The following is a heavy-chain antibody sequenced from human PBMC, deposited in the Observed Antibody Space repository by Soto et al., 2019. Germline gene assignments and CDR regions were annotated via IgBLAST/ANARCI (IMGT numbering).Heavy chain of an antibody. CDR2: MHYTGST. D-gene: IGHD6-19*01. CDR3: AGGPGWLTPY. V-gene: IGHV4-59*11. CDR1: GASISCHY. J-gene: IGHJ4*02. Sequence: QVQLQESGPGLVKPSETLSLTCTVSGASISCHYWGWFRQPPGKRPDWIGYMHYTGSTNYNPSLPSRVPISLDTSKTQYSLNLISVTAADTAGYDCAGGPGWLTPYWGLGTLVTVSS.